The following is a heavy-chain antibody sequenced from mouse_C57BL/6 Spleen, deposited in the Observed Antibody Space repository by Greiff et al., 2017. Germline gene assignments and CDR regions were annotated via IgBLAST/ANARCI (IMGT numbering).Heavy chain of an antibody. V-gene: IGHV1-15*01. CDR1: GYTFTDYE. J-gene: IGHJ2*01. Sequence: QVQLQQSGAELVRPGASVTLSCKASGYTFTDYEMHWVKQTPVHGLEWIGAIDPETGGTAYNQKFKGKAILTADKSSSTAYMELRSLTSEDSAVYYGTRDENYYGSSSYFDYWGQGTTLTVSS. CDR3: TRDENYYGSSSYFDY. D-gene: IGHD1-1*01. CDR2: IDPETGGT.